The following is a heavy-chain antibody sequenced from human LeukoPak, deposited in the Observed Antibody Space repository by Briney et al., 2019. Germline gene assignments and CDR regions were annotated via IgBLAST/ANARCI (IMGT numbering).Heavy chain of an antibody. CDR1: GYTFTSYD. J-gene: IGHJ5*02. CDR3: ARAAIAAFGTDNWFDP. Sequence: ASEKVSCKASGYTFTSYDINWVRQATRQGLEWMGWMNPNSGNTGYAQKFQGRVTMTRNTSISTAYMELSSLRSEDTAVYYCARAAIAAFGTDNWFDPWGQGTLVTVSS. CDR2: MNPNSGNT. V-gene: IGHV1-8*01. D-gene: IGHD6-6*01.